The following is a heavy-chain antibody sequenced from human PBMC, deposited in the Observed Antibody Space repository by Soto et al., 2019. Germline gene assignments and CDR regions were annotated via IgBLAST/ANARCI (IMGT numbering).Heavy chain of an antibody. J-gene: IGHJ6*02. D-gene: IGHD3-10*01. CDR2: IIPIFGTA. CDR3: GRDPVTMVRGVIIKRGGGMDV. CDR1: GGTFSSYA. Sequence: QVQLVQSGAEVKKPGSSVKVSCKASGGTFSSYAISWVRQAPGQGLEWMGGIIPIFGTANYAQKFQGRVTITGDESTNQAYMGLSSLGSGDTAVYYWGRDPVTMVRGVIIKRGGGMDVWGQGTTVTVSS. V-gene: IGHV1-69*12.